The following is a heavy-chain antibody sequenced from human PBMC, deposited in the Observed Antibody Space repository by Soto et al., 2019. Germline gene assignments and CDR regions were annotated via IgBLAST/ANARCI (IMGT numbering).Heavy chain of an antibody. CDR2: VYRSGST. J-gene: IGHJ4*02. D-gene: IGHD7-27*01. Sequence: PSETLSLACPFSCGSVSGGSGYYWWCILQHPGRGLEWIGYVYRSGSTFYNPSLKSRVTISVDTSKNQFFLKLTSVTAADTAVYFCARAWRTGDTLDYWGQGTLVTVSS. V-gene: IGHV4-31*03. CDR1: CGSVSGGSGYY. CDR3: ARAWRTGDTLDY.